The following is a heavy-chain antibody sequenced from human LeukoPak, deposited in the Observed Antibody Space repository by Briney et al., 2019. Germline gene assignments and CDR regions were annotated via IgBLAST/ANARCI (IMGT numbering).Heavy chain of an antibody. D-gene: IGHD3-10*01. Sequence: GASVKVSCKAFGYTFTSYAMHWVRQAPGQRLEWMGWINAGNGNTKYSQKFQGRVTITRDTSASTAYMELSSLRSEDTAVYYCASSGSGDDAFDIWGQGTMVTVSS. V-gene: IGHV1-3*01. J-gene: IGHJ3*02. CDR1: GYTFTSYA. CDR2: INAGNGNT. CDR3: ASSGSGDDAFDI.